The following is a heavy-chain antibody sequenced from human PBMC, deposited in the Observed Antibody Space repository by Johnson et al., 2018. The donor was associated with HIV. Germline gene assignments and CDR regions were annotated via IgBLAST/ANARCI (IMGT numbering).Heavy chain of an antibody. Sequence: LVESGGGLVKPGGSLRLSCAASGFTFSDDYMSWIRQAPGKGLEWVAFIRYDGSNKYYADSVTGRFTLSRDNSKTTLYLQMNSLRDEDTAVYYCARSQPEEYSSSSDAFDIWGQGTMVTVSS. CDR2: IRYDGSNK. CDR3: ARSQPEEYSSSSDAFDI. V-gene: IGHV3-33*08. J-gene: IGHJ3*02. CDR1: GFTFSDDY. D-gene: IGHD6-6*01.